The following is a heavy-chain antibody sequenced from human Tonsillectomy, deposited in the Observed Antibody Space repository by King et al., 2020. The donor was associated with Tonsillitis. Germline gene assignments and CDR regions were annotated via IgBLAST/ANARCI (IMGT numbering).Heavy chain of an antibody. CDR2: ISYDGSKK. Sequence: VQLVESGGGVVQPGRSLRLSCAASGFTFESYTMNWVRQAPGKGLEWVALISYDGSKKYYADSVQGRFTISRDNSRNTLFLQMNSLRREDTAVYYCARQFLHLDYWGQGILVTVSS. CDR3: ARQFLHLDY. CDR1: GFTFESYT. V-gene: IGHV3-30*04. J-gene: IGHJ4*02.